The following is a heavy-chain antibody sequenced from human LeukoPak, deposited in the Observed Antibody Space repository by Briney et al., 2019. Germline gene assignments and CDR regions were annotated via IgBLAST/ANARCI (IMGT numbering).Heavy chain of an antibody. D-gene: IGHD6-19*01. CDR3: ARTPETYSSGWYKFNYFDC. J-gene: IGHJ4*02. CDR1: GYTFTSYG. Sequence: ASVKVPCKASGYTFTSYGISWVRQAPGQGLEWMGWISAYNGNTNYAQKLQGRVTMTTDTSTSTAYMELRSLRSDDTAVYYCARTPETYSSGWYKFNYFDCWGQGTLVTVSS. CDR2: ISAYNGNT. V-gene: IGHV1-18*01.